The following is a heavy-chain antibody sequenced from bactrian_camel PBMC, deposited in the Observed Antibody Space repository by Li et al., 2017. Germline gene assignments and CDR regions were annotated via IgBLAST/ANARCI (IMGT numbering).Heavy chain of an antibody. CDR3: VRASSPFRDDDYTGTGAYRY. D-gene: IGHD4*01. Sequence: HVQLVESGGGSVQAGGSLRLSCEASGYTTYYSQYCMAWFRQGPGKRREGVATLGNDGSIGYANSVKGRFTLSHDRSKNTLYQQMDNLKTEDTGVYYCVRASSPFRDDDYTGTGAYRYRGQGTQVTVS. J-gene: IGHJ4*01. CDR2: LGNDGSI. CDR1: GYTTYYSQYC. V-gene: IGHV3S26*01.